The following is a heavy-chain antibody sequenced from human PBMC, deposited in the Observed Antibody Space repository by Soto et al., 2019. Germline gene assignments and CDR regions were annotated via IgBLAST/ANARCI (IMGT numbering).Heavy chain of an antibody. J-gene: IGHJ4*02. CDR3: ARVESSGTFDY. V-gene: IGHV4-31*03. CDR2: IYYRGTT. D-gene: IGHD3-10*01. CDR1: GGSISRGGYF. Sequence: QLQLQESGPGLVKPSQTLSLTCTVSGGSISRGGYFWSWIRQHPGKGLEWIGYIYYRGTTYYNPSLKSRLTISVDTSKNQFSLSLMSVTAADTALYYCARVESSGTFDYWGQGTLVTVSS.